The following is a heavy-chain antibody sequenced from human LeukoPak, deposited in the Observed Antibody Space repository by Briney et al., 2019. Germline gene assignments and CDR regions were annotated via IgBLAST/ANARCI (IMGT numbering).Heavy chain of an antibody. CDR1: GFTFRSYV. J-gene: IGHJ1*01. CDR2: ISGRGDIT. CDR3: AKDPGGFVVTPIRSFQH. Sequence: PGGSLRLSCAATGFTFRSYVMNWLRQAPGKGPEWVSAISGRGDITYYADSVKGRFTISRDNSKNTLYLQINTLRAEDTAVYYCAKDPGGFVVTPIRSFQHWGQGTLVTVSS. V-gene: IGHV3-23*01. D-gene: IGHD2-15*01.